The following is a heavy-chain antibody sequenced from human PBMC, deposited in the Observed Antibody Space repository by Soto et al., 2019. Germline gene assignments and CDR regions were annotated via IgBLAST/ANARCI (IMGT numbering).Heavy chain of an antibody. CDR1: GFSLSTSGVG. Sequence: QITLKESGPTLVNPTQTLTLTCTFSGFSLSTSGVGVGWIRQPPGKALEWLALIYWNDDKRYSPSLKSRLTITKDTSKNQVVLTMTNMDPVDTATYYCAHIRNTIFGVVTTHFDYWGQGTLVTVSS. J-gene: IGHJ4*02. V-gene: IGHV2-5*01. CDR2: IYWNDDK. D-gene: IGHD3-3*01. CDR3: AHIRNTIFGVVTTHFDY.